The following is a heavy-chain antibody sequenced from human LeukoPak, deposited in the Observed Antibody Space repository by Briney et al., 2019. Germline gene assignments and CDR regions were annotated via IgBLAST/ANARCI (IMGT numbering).Heavy chain of an antibody. CDR2: IYHSGST. V-gene: IGHV4-38-2*02. Sequence: PSETLSLTCTVSGYSISSGYYWGWIRQPPGKGLEWIGSIYHSGSTYYNPSLKSRVTISVDTSKNQFSLKLSSVTAADTAVYYCARTTYYYDSSGYYTGSHYFDYWGQGTLVTVSS. CDR1: GYSISSGYY. CDR3: ARTTYYYDSSGYYTGSHYFDY. J-gene: IGHJ4*02. D-gene: IGHD3-22*01.